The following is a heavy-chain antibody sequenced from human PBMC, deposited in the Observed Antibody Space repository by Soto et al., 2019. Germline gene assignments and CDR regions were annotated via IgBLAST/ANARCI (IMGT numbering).Heavy chain of an antibody. V-gene: IGHV4-39*01. CDR2: IYYSGST. Sequence: QLQLQESGPGLVKPSETLSLTCTVSGGSISSSSYYWGWIRQPPGKGLEWIGSIYYSGSTYYNPSLKSRVTIAVDTSKNQFSLKLSSVTAAETAVYYCARQSMLNWFDPWGQGTLVTVSS. J-gene: IGHJ5*02. CDR1: GGSISSSSYY. CDR3: ARQSMLNWFDP. D-gene: IGHD2-8*01.